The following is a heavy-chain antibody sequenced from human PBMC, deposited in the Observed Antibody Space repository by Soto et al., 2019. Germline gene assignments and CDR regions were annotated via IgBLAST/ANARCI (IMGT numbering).Heavy chain of an antibody. D-gene: IGHD2-2*01. CDR1: GFTFSDYY. J-gene: IGHJ3*02. CDR2: ISSSTSTI. V-gene: IGHV3-11*01. CDR3: ARGGVVVPAAPINVKVVVTDDAFDI. Sequence: PGGSLSLSCAASGFTFSDYYMSWIRQAPGRGLEWVSYISSSTSTIYYADSVKGRFTISRDNAKNSLYLQMNSLRAEDTAFYYCARGGVVVPAAPINVKVVVTDDAFDIWGQGTMVTVSS.